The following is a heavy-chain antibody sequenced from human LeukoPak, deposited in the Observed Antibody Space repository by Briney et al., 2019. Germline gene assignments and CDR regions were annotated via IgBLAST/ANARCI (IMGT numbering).Heavy chain of an antibody. V-gene: IGHV3-30-3*02. J-gene: IGHJ4*02. Sequence: GGSLRLSCAASGFTFSSYAMHWVRQAPGKGLEWVAVISYDGSNKYYADSVKGRFTISRDNSKNTLYLQMNSLRAEDTAVYYCAKSGTRHGPPYFDYWGQGTLVTVSS. CDR1: GFTFSSYA. CDR2: ISYDGSNK. CDR3: AKSGTRHGPPYFDY. D-gene: IGHD1-1*01.